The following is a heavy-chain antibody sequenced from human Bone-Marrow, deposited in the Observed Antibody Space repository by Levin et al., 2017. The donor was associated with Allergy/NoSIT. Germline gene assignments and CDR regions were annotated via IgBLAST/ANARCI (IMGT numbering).Heavy chain of an antibody. J-gene: IGHJ4*02. V-gene: IGHV4-30-2*01. Sequence: SSETLSLTCAVSGGSISSGGYSWSWIRQPPGKGLEWIGYIYHSGSTYYNPSLKSRVTISVDRSKNQFSLKLSSVTAADTAVYYCARYHSGTKRSYFDYWGQGTLVTVSS. CDR1: GGSISSGGYS. D-gene: IGHD1-26*01. CDR2: IYHSGST. CDR3: ARYHSGTKRSYFDY.